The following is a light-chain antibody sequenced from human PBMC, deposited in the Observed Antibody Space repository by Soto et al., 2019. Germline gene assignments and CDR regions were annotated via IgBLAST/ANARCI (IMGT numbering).Light chain of an antibody. CDR1: KMVGTG. Sequence: DIKMPQSPSPLSESVGNGVTITCRPSKMVGTGLAWYKQKPGRAPKVLFYKASSLESGVPSRFSGSGSGTEFTLTISSLQPDDFATYYCHQYNSDPYTFGQGTKLEIK. CDR3: HQYNSDPYT. V-gene: IGKV1-5*03. J-gene: IGKJ2*01. CDR2: KAS.